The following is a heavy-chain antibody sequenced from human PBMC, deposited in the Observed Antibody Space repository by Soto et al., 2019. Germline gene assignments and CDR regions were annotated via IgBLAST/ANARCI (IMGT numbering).Heavy chain of an antibody. Sequence: QVQLVQSGAEVKKPGSSVKVSCTASGGTFSSYIIIWVRQAPGQGLEWMGKIIPILGIANYAQQLQGRVTITADKSTSTAYMVLSSLRSEDTAVYYCARGFGSGSYAVDYWGQGTLVTVSS. CDR2: IIPILGIA. V-gene: IGHV1-69*02. D-gene: IGHD3-10*01. CDR1: GGTFSSYI. CDR3: ARGFGSGSYAVDY. J-gene: IGHJ4*02.